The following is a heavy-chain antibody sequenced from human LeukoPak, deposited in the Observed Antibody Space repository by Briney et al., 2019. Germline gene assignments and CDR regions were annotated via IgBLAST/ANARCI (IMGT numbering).Heavy chain of an antibody. CDR3: AKGHSSWDYHGMDV. CDR2: ISGSGTVT. CDR1: GFTFSNYA. J-gene: IGHJ6*02. Sequence: GGSLRLSCVPSGFTFSNYAMDWVRRAPGKGLEWVAAISGSGTVTYYVDSVKGRFTISRDNSKKTLNLQMNSLRVDDAAVYYCAKGHSSWDYHGMDVWGQGTTVTVSS. V-gene: IGHV3-23*01. D-gene: IGHD6-13*01.